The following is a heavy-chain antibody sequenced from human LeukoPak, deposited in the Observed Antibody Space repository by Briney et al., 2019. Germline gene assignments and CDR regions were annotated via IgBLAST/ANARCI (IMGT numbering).Heavy chain of an antibody. CDR2: ISGSGNST. CDR1: GLTFSGSA. V-gene: IGHV3-23*01. D-gene: IGHD2-15*01. J-gene: IGHJ4*02. Sequence: GGSLRLSCAASGLTFSGSAMSWVRQAPGKGLEWVSLISGSGNSTYYADSVKGRFTISRDNSKNTLYLQMNSLRAEDTAVYYCAKVLVLVSANRYYYDYWGQGTLVTVSS. CDR3: AKVLVLVSANRYYYDY.